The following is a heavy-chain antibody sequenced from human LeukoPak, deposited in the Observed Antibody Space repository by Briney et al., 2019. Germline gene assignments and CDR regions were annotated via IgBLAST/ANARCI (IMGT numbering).Heavy chain of an antibody. D-gene: IGHD4-17*01. CDR2: IYTSGST. CDR1: GGSISSYY. V-gene: IGHV4-4*08. Sequence: PSETLSLTCTVSGGSISSYYWSLIRQPPGKGLEWIGRIYTSGSTNYNPSLKSRVTISVDTSKNQFSLKLSSVTAADTAVYYCARAGIGYGDSFDYWGQGTLVTVSS. CDR3: ARAGIGYGDSFDY. J-gene: IGHJ4*02.